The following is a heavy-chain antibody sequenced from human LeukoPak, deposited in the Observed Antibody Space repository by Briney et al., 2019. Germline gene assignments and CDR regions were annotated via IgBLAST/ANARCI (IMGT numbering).Heavy chain of an antibody. CDR2: IIPILGIA. J-gene: IGHJ6*03. Sequence: SVKVSCKASGGTFSSYTISWVRQAPGQGLEWMGRIIPILGIANYAQKFQGRVTITADKSTSTAYMELSSLRSEDTAVYYCASRTSGNSEYHYYYYMDGWGKGTTVTVSS. V-gene: IGHV1-69*02. CDR3: ASRTSGNSEYHYYYYMDG. D-gene: IGHD4-23*01. CDR1: GGTFSSYT.